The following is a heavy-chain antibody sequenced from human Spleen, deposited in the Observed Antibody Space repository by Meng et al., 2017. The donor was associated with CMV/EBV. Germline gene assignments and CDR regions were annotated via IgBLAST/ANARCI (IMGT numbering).Heavy chain of an antibody. J-gene: IGHJ3*02. V-gene: IGHV3-23*01. CDR2: MDGRGGST. CDR3: AKESAVTGAFDI. CDR1: GFSFSSYA. D-gene: IGHD4-11*01. Sequence: GESLKISCAASGFSFSSYAKSWVRQAPGKGLEWVSGMDGRGGSTYYADSVKGRFTISRDTSKNMLYLQMNSLRAEDTALYYCAKESAVTGAFDIWGQGTMVTVSS.